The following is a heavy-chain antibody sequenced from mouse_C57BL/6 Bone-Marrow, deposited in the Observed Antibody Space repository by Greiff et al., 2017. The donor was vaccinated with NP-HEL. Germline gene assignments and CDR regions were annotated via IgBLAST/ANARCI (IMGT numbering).Heavy chain of an antibody. Sequence: VKLQESGAELVRPGTSVKMSCKASGYTFTNYWIGWAKQRPGHGLEWIGDIYPGGGYTNYNEKFKGKATLTADKSSSIAYMQFSSLTSEDSAIYYCAREGTGTWDFDVWGTGTTVTVSS. CDR1: GYTFTNYW. D-gene: IGHD4-1*01. J-gene: IGHJ1*03. CDR3: AREGTGTWDFDV. V-gene: IGHV1-63*01. CDR2: IYPGGGYT.